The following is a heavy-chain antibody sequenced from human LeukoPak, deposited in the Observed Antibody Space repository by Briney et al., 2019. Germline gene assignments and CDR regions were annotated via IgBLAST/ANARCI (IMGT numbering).Heavy chain of an antibody. CDR2: ISYDGRNK. D-gene: IGHD3-10*01. Sequence: GGSLSLSCAAAGFTFSRHSMHWLRHAPGKGLEGVTFISYDGRNKYYGNSVKGRFTFSTDNSKSTLYLQMNSLTIEDSAVYFCAAEEFQVSHAFDIWGQGTMVIVSS. CDR1: GFTFSRHS. V-gene: IGHV3-30*19. J-gene: IGHJ3*02. CDR3: AAEEFQVSHAFDI.